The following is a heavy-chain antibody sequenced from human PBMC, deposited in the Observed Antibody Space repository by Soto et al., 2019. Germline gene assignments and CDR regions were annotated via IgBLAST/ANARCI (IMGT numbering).Heavy chain of an antibody. CDR3: AADKAARYYYGMDV. CDR2: IVVGSGNT. V-gene: IGHV1-58*01. D-gene: IGHD6-13*01. J-gene: IGHJ6*02. CDR1: GFTFTSST. Sequence: SVEVSCKASGFTFTSSTVQWVRQARGQRLEWIGWIVVGSGNTNYAQKFQERVTITRDMSTSTAYMELSSLRSEDTAVYYCAADKAARYYYGMDVWGQGTTVTVSS.